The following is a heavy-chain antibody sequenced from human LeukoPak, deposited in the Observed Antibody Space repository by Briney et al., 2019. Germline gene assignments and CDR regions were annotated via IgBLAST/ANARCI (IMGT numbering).Heavy chain of an antibody. D-gene: IGHD6-13*01. J-gene: IGHJ4*02. CDR3: ARAPYSSSWGRAQYYFDY. CDR1: GGSIGSYY. V-gene: IGHV4-59*08. CDR2: IYYSGST. Sequence: SETLSLTCTVSGGSIGSYYWSWIRQPPGKGLEWIGYIYYSGSTNYNPSLKSRVTISVDTSKNQFSLKLSSVTAADTAVYYCARAPYSSSWGRAQYYFDYWGQGTLVTVSS.